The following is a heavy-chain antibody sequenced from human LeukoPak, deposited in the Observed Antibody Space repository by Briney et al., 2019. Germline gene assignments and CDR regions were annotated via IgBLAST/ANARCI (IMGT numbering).Heavy chain of an antibody. CDR1: GGSFSGYY. V-gene: IGHV4-34*01. D-gene: IGHD2-15*01. CDR2: IYYSGST. CDR3: ARRAPGVGAATYYFDY. J-gene: IGHJ4*02. Sequence: NPSETLSLTCAVYGGSFSGYYWSWIRQPPGKGLEWIGSIYYSGSTYYNPSLKSRVTISVDTSKNQFSLKLSSVTAADTAVYYCARRAPGVGAATYYFDYWGQGTLVTVSS.